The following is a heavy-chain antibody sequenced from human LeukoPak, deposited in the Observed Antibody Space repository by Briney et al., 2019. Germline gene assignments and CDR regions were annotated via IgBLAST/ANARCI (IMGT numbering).Heavy chain of an antibody. D-gene: IGHD6-13*01. V-gene: IGHV3-23*01. CDR3: ARVQLAAAGTGCFDY. J-gene: IGHJ4*02. CDR2: ISASDGST. Sequence: GGSLRLTCVVSGFTLSSYAMSRVRQAPGRGLEWVSGISASDGSTYYADSVRGRFAISRDNSKNTVFLQMNSLRAEDTAVYYCARVQLAAAGTGCFDYWGQGTLVTVSS. CDR1: GFTLSSYA.